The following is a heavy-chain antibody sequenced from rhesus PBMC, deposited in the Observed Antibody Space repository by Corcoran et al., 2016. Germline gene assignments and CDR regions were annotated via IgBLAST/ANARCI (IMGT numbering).Heavy chain of an antibody. J-gene: IGHJ6*01. V-gene: IGHV4-147*01. CDR2: MYSITGSP. CDR3: ARAADYGLLF. Sequence: QVQLQESGPGLVKPSETLSLTCAVSGYSISSNYWSWIRQPPGKGLEWMGFMYSITGSPFYNPSLKRRVAISTDTSKNQFSLTVISVTAADTAVYYCARAADYGLLFWGQGVVVTVSS. CDR1: GYSISSNY.